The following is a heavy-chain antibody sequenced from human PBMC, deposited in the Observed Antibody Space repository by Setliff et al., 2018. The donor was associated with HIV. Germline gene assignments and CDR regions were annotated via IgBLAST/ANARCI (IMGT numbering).Heavy chain of an antibody. CDR2: FDPEDGET. J-gene: IGHJ4*02. V-gene: IGHV1-24*01. D-gene: IGHD2-21*01. CDR3: ARDHQTMLWLDY. CDR1: GYTLTELS. Sequence: ASVKVSCKVSGYTLTELSRHWVRQAPGKGLEWMGGFDPEDGETIYAQKFQGRVTLTADMSTNTAYMELRSLTSEDTAVYYCARDHQTMLWLDYWGQGTLVTVSS.